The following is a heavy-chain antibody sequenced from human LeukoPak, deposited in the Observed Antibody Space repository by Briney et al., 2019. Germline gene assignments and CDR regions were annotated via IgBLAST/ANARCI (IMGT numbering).Heavy chain of an antibody. CDR2: IYYSGST. Sequence: TLSLTCTVSGGSISSGGYYWSWIRQHPGKGLEWIGYIYYSGSTYYNPSLKSRVTISVDTSKNQFSLKLSSVTAADTAVYYCARDRGCSSTSCYYYYYYGMDVWGQGTTVTVFS. CDR1: GGSISSGGYY. D-gene: IGHD2-2*01. V-gene: IGHV4-31*03. CDR3: ARDRGCSSTSCYYYYYYGMDV. J-gene: IGHJ6*02.